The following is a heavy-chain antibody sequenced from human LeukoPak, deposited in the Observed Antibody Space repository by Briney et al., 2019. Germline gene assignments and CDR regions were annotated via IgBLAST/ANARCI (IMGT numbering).Heavy chain of an antibody. D-gene: IGHD5-12*01. V-gene: IGHV4-39*07. J-gene: IGHJ4*02. CDR3: ASVYGGYEEVFDY. CDR2: IYFSGGT. Sequence: ESGPGLVKPSETLSLTCSVSGGSINNTSYYWGWVRQPPGQGLERIGSIYFSGGTAYHPSLKRRVTMSVDTSKNQFSLNLSSLTAADTAVYFCASVYGGYEEVFDYWGRGTLVTVAS. CDR1: GGSINNTSYY.